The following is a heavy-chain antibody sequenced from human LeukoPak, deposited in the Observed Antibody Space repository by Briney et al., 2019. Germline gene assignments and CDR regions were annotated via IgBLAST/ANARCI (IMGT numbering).Heavy chain of an antibody. J-gene: IGHJ4*02. CDR3: AIWTSGNF. D-gene: IGHD1-1*01. V-gene: IGHV3-7*03. CDR2: MDPSGSQK. CDR1: GVTFKVLR. Sequence: GGSLRLSCAASGVTFKVLRMSWGSQAPGKGLEWVANMDPSGSQKRYVDSVKGRFTISKDNPGTSLYLDMYSLRAEDTGIYYCAIWTSGNFWGQGTLVTVSS.